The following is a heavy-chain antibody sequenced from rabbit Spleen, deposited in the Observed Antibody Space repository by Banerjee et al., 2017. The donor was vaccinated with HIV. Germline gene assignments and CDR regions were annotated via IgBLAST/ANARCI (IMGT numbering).Heavy chain of an antibody. CDR2: IYTGSSGST. J-gene: IGHJ4*01. Sequence: QQQLEESGGGLVKPGGTLTLTCKASGFTLSSYWICWVRQAPGKGLEWIACIYTGSSGSTYYASWAKGRFTITKTSSTTVTLQMTSLTAADTATYFCARDLTGVIGWNFGWWGPGTLVTVS. CDR1: GFTLSSYW. CDR3: ARDLTGVIGWNFGW. D-gene: IGHD1-1*01. V-gene: IGHV1S45*01.